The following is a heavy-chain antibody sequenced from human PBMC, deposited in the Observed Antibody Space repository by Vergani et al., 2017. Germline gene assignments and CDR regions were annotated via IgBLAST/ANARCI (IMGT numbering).Heavy chain of an antibody. J-gene: IGHJ6*02. CDR2: IIPIFGTA. CDR3: ARGMVRGVIMIMDYGMDV. Sequence: QVQLVQSGAEVNKPGSSVKVSCKASGGTFSSYAISWVRQAPGQGLEWMGGIIPIFGTANYAQKFQGRVTITADESTSTAYMELSSLRSEDTAVYYCARGMVRGVIMIMDYGMDVWGQGTTVTVSS. V-gene: IGHV1-69*12. CDR1: GGTFSSYA. D-gene: IGHD3-10*01.